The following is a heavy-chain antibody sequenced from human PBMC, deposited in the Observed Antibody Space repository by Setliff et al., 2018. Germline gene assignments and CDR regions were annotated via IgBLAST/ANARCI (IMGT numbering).Heavy chain of an antibody. D-gene: IGHD6-13*01. J-gene: IGHJ4*02. CDR3: TKYAAAFGSGWFSPFDH. V-gene: IGHV3-23*01. CDR1: GFIFANYA. Sequence: GESLKISCATSGFIFANYAMHWVRQSPGKGLEWVAAISGSGGATYYADSVKARFIISRDNTRSTVSLQLDRVKGEDTAVYYCTKYAAAFGSGWFSPFDHWGQGTVVTVSS. CDR2: ISGSGGAT.